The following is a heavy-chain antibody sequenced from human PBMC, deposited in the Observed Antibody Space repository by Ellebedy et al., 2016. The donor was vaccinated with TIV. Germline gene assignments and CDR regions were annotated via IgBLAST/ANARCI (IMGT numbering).Heavy chain of an antibody. Sequence: GESLKISCVASGFTFSNYAMGWVRQAPGKGLDWVSAISGVGSSTTHYADSVKGRFFISRDNSKNTLYLQMNSLRAEDTAVYYCARVTTLATGTGYYFDYWGQGTLVTVSS. J-gene: IGHJ4*02. CDR1: GFTFSNYA. CDR2: ISGVGSSTT. V-gene: IGHV3-23*01. D-gene: IGHD4-17*01. CDR3: ARVTTLATGTGYYFDY.